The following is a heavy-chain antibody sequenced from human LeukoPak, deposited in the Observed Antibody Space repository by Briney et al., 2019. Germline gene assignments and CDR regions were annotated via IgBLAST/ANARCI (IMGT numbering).Heavy chain of an antibody. V-gene: IGHV3-21*01. J-gene: IGHJ4*02. Sequence: GGSLRLSCAASGFTLSSYTMYWVRQAPGKGLEWVSSISGDTFYIYYADSVKGRFTISRDNAKNSLYLQMNSLRAEDTAVYYCAKDPHYGSGSSPSEYWGQGTLVTVSS. CDR3: AKDPHYGSGSSPSEY. D-gene: IGHD3-10*01. CDR1: GFTLSSYT. CDR2: ISGDTFYI.